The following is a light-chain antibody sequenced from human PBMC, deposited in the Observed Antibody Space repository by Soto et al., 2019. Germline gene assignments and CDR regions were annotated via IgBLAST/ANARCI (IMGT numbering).Light chain of an antibody. J-gene: IGLJ1*01. CDR1: SGDVGSYNF. CDR3: SSYTSSSTLTV. V-gene: IGLV2-14*01. Sequence: QSALTQPASVSGSPGQSITISCTGTSGDVGSYNFVSWYQQHPGKAPKLMIYDVSHRPSGVSNRFSGSKSGNTASLTISGLQAEDEADYYCSSYTSSSTLTVFGTGTKVTVL. CDR2: DVS.